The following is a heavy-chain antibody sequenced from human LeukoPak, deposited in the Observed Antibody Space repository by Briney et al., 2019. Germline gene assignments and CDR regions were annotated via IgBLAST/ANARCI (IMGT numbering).Heavy chain of an antibody. V-gene: IGHV3-23*01. CDR3: AKVGSNDLDY. J-gene: IGHJ4*02. CDR2: ISGSGGST. D-gene: IGHD1-1*01. CDR1: GFTFSSYA. Sequence: GGSLRLSCAASGFTFSSYAMSWVRQVPGKGLEWVSAISGSGGSTYYADSVKGRFTISRDNSKNTLYLRMNSLRAEDTAVYYCAKVGSNDLDYWGQGTLVTVSS.